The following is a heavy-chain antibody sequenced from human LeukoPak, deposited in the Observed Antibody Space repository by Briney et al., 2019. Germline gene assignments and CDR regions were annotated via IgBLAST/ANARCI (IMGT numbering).Heavy chain of an antibody. J-gene: IGHJ3*02. CDR3: ARDCSSTCSDAFDI. CDR2: IYYSGST. V-gene: IGHV4-59*01. D-gene: IGHD2-2*01. CDR1: GAPISSYY. Sequence: SETLSLTCIVSGAPISSYYWSWIRQPPGKGLEWIGYIYYSGSTNYNPSLKSRVTISVDTSKNQFSLRLSSVTAADTAVYYCARDCSSTCSDAFDIWGQGTMVTVSS.